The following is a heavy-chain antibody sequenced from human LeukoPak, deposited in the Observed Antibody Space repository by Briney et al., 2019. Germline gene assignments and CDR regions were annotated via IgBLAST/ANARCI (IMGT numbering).Heavy chain of an antibody. CDR2: ISSSSSYI. D-gene: IGHD2-2*01. V-gene: IGHV3-21*01. Sequence: GGSLRLSCAASGFTFSSYSMNWVRQAPGKGLEWVSSISSSSSYIYYADSVKGRFTISRDNDKNSLYLQMNSLRAEDTAVYYCARDRRDCSSTSCRDYWGQGTLVTVSS. J-gene: IGHJ4*02. CDR1: GFTFSSYS. CDR3: ARDRRDCSSTSCRDY.